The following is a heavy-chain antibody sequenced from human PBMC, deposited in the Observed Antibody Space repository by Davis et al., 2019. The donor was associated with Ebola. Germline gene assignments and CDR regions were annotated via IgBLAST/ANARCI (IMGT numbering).Heavy chain of an antibody. CDR1: GFTFSSYG. V-gene: IGHV3-30*18. CDR2: ISYDGSNK. Sequence: GESLKISCAASGFTFSSYGMHWVRQAPGKGLEWVAVISYDGSNKYYADSVKGRFTISRDNSKNTLYLQMNSLRAEDTAVYYCAKDPGYDSSGYYFDYWGQGTLVTVSS. D-gene: IGHD3-22*01. J-gene: IGHJ4*02. CDR3: AKDPGYDSSGYYFDY.